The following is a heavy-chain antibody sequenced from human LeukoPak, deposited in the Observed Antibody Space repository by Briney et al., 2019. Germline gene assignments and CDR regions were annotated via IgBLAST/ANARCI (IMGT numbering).Heavy chain of an antibody. J-gene: IGHJ4*02. Sequence: ASVKVSCKASGYTFTSYGISWVRQAPGQGLEWMGWISAYNGITNYAQKLQGRVTMTTDTSTSTAYMELRSLRSDDTAVYYCARDQDEEQLFDYWGQGTLVTVSS. V-gene: IGHV1-18*01. CDR3: ARDQDEEQLFDY. CDR1: GYTFTSYG. CDR2: ISAYNGIT. D-gene: IGHD6-13*01.